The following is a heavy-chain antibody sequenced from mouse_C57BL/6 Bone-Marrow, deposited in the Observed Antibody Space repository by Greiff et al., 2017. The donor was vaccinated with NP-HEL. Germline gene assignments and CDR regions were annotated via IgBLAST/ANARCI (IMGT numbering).Heavy chain of an antibody. J-gene: IGHJ3*01. CDR1: GYAFTNYL. CDR2: INPGSGGT. CDR3: ARSGNWFAY. V-gene: IGHV1-54*01. D-gene: IGHD4-1*01. Sequence: VQLQHSGAELVRPGTSVKVSCKASGYAFTNYLIEWVKQRPGQGLEWIGVINPGSGGTNYNEKFKGKATLTADKSSSTAYMQLSSLTSEDSAVYFCARSGNWFAYWGQGTLVTVSA.